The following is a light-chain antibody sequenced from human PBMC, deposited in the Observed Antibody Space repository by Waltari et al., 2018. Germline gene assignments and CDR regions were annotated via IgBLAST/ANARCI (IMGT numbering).Light chain of an antibody. V-gene: IGKV3-20*01. J-gene: IGKJ1*01. CDR3: QHYLKLPVT. CDR1: QRVSRA. CDR2: GAS. Sequence: EIVLTQSPGTLSLSLGERATVSCRASQRVSRALGWYQQKPGQAPRLLIYGASTRATGIPDRFSGSGSGTDFSLTISRLEPDDFAVYYCQHYLKLPVTFGQGTTVEI.